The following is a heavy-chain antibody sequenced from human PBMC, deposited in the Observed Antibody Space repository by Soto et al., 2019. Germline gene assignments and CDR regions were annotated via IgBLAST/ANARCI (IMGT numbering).Heavy chain of an antibody. D-gene: IGHD3-10*01. Sequence: QVQLVQSGAEVKKPGASVKVSCKASGYTFTGHYILWVRQAPGQGLEWMGWVNPFSGGTIYAQKFLGWVTMTRDTSTSTAYLELRSLTSDATAVYYCARAKNFGSGELDYWGQGTLVTVSS. J-gene: IGHJ4*02. CDR1: GYTFTGHY. CDR2: VNPFSGGT. CDR3: ARAKNFGSGELDY. V-gene: IGHV1-2*04.